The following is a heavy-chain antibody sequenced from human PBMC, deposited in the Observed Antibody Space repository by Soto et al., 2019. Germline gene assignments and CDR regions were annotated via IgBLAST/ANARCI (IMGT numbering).Heavy chain of an antibody. J-gene: IGHJ4*02. V-gene: IGHV3-23*01. Sequence: GGSLRLSCAASGFTFSSYAMTWVRQAPGKGLEWVSAISGTGGSTYYADSVKGRFTISRDTSENTLYLQMNSLRADDTAVYYCASYSSSSMYYWGQGTLVTVSS. CDR2: ISGTGGST. CDR1: GFTFSSYA. D-gene: IGHD6-6*01. CDR3: ASYSSSSMYY.